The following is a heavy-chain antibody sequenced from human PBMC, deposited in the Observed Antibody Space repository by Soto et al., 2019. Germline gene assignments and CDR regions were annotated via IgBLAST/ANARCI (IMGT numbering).Heavy chain of an antibody. CDR1: GGSFSGYY. Sequence: SETLSLTCAVYGGSFSGYYWSWIRQPPGKGLEWIGAINHSGGSNYYPSLKRRGIISAGTTKNQSFLQLISVPAADTAVYYCARGKAVVVVRAAIRWSYYYGMDVWGQGTTVTVSS. D-gene: IGHD2-2*02. V-gene: IGHV4-34*01. CDR2: INHSGGS. J-gene: IGHJ6*02. CDR3: ARGKAVVVVRAAIRWSYYYGMDV.